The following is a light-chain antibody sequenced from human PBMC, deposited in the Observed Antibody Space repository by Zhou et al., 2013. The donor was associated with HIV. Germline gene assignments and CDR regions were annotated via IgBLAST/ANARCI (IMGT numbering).Light chain of an antibody. Sequence: DIQMTQSPSSLSASVGDRVTITCRASQTINSYLNWYQQKPGKAPNLLIYAASSLQSGVPSRFSGSRSGTDFTLTISSLQPEDFATYYCQQTNSFLALTFGGGTKVEIK. V-gene: IGKV1-39*01. CDR1: QTINSY. J-gene: IGKJ4*01. CDR3: QQTNSFLALT. CDR2: AAS.